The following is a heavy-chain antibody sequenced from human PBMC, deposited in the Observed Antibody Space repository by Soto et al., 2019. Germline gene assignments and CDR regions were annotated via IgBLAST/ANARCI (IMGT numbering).Heavy chain of an antibody. CDR3: AKATATSGGAFEI. CDR1: GFICSSYD. Sequence: GALRLSCAVSGFICSSYDMSWVRQAPGKGLEWVSTILVGGSTHYEDAVKGRFTISRDTSKNTVYLQMNSLTAGDTAVYYCAKATATSGGAFEIYGQGTMVTVSS. J-gene: IGHJ3*02. CDR2: ILVGGST. D-gene: IGHD1-1*01. V-gene: IGHV3-23*01.